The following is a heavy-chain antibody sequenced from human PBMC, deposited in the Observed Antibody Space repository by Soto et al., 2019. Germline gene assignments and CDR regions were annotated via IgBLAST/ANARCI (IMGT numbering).Heavy chain of an antibody. CDR1: GFTFSSYG. D-gene: IGHD2-2*01. CDR2: IWYDGSNK. V-gene: IGHV3-33*01. Sequence: ESGGGVVQPGRSLRLSCAAAGFTFSSYGMHWVRQAPGKGLEWVAVIWYDGSNKYYADSVKGRFTISIDNSKNTLYLQMNSLRAEDTAVYYFARDYLVVPHRVIDYWGQGTLVTFSS. CDR3: ARDYLVVPHRVIDY. J-gene: IGHJ4*02.